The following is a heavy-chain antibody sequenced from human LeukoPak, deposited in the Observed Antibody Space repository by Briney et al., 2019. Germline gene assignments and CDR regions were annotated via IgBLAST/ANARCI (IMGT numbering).Heavy chain of an antibody. V-gene: IGHV4-59*01. D-gene: IGHD1-26*01. J-gene: IGHJ4*02. CDR3: ARAGRHFDY. Sequence: SETLSLTCTVSGGSLSSYYWSWIRQPPGKGLEWIGYIYYSGSTNYNPSLKSRVTISVDTSKNQFSLKLSSVTAADTAVYYCARAGRHFDYWGQGTLVTVSS. CDR1: GGSLSSYY. CDR2: IYYSGST.